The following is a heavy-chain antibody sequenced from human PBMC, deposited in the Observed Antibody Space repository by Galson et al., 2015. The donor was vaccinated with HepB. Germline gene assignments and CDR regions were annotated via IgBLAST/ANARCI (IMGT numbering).Heavy chain of an antibody. CDR3: ARVAYYDILTGWFDP. D-gene: IGHD3-9*01. V-gene: IGHV1-69*13. J-gene: IGHJ5*02. Sequence: SVKVSCKASGGTFSSYAISWVRQAPGQGLEWMGGIIPIFGTANYAQKFQGRVTITADESTSTAYMELSSLRSEDTAVYYCARVAYYDILTGWFDPWGQGTLVTVSS. CDR2: IIPIFGTA. CDR1: GGTFSSYA.